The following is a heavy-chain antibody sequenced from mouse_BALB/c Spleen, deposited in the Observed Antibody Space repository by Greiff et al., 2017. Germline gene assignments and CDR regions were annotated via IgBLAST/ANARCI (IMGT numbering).Heavy chain of an antibody. J-gene: IGHJ4*01. Sequence: QVQLQQSGAELMKPGASVKISCKATGYTFSSYWIEWVKQRPGHGLEWIGEILPGSGSTNYNEKFKGKATFTADTSSNTAYMQLSRLTSEDSAVYYCARRPYGNYAMDYWGQGTSVTVSS. CDR3: ARRPYGNYAMDY. CDR2: ILPGSGST. CDR1: GYTFSSYW. D-gene: IGHD2-10*02. V-gene: IGHV1-9*01.